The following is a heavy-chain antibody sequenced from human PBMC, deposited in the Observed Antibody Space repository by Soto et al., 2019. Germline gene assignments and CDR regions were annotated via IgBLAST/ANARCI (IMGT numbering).Heavy chain of an antibody. Sequence: PSETLSLTCTVSGGSISSSSYYWGWIRQPPGKGLEWIGSIYYSGSTYYNPSLKSRVTISVDTSKNQFSLKLSSVTAADTAVYYGARHTDYYDSSGYVDYWGQGTLVT. CDR2: IYYSGST. V-gene: IGHV4-39*01. CDR1: GGSISSSSYY. CDR3: ARHTDYYDSSGYVDY. J-gene: IGHJ4*02. D-gene: IGHD3-22*01.